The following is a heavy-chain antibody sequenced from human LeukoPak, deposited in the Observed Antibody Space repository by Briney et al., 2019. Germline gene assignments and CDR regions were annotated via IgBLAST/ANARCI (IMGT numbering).Heavy chain of an antibody. CDR3: AKRGEDIVVVPAAPGHFDY. CDR2: ISSSSSYI. V-gene: IGHV3-21*01. CDR1: GFTFSSYS. J-gene: IGHJ4*02. D-gene: IGHD2-2*01. Sequence: GGSLRLSCAASGFTFSSYSMNWVRQAPGKGLEWVSSISSSSSYIYYADSVKGRFTISRDNAKNSLYLQMNSLRAEDTAVYYCAKRGEDIVVVPAAPGHFDYWGQGTLVTVSS.